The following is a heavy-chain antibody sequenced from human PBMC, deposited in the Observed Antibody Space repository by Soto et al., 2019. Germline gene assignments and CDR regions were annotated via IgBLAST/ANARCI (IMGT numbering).Heavy chain of an antibody. CDR1: GGLFSSFA. V-gene: IGHV1-69*01. CDR2: IIPVFNTP. Sequence: EQLVQSGAEVKKPGSSVKVSCKDSGGLFSSFAISWVRQAPGQGLEWLGGIIPVFNTPYYAQKFQGRVTITADESTNTAYMELSSLRSEDTAMYYCARGGGPYVWFNEFWGQGSLVTVSS. D-gene: IGHD2-15*01. CDR3: ARGGGPYVWFNEF. J-gene: IGHJ4*02.